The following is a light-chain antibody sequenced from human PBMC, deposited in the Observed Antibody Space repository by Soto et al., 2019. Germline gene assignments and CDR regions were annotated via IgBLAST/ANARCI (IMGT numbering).Light chain of an antibody. CDR1: SSDVGGYNY. CDR3: SSYTSSSTLNWV. Sequence: QSALTQPASVSGSPGQSITISCTGTSSDVGGYNYVSWYQQHPGKAPKLMIYEVTNRPSGVSNRFSGSKSGNTASLTISGLQAEEEADYYCSSYTSSSTLNWVFGGGTKLNVL. CDR2: EVT. V-gene: IGLV2-14*01. J-gene: IGLJ3*02.